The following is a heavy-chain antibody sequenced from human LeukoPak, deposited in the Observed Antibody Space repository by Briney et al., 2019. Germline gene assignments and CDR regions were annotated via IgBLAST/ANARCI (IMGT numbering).Heavy chain of an antibody. CDR3: ASPEARDEWELLDY. CDR2: ISYDGSNK. V-gene: IGHV3-30-3*01. D-gene: IGHD1-26*01. J-gene: IGHJ4*02. CDR1: GFSFSSYA. Sequence: GGSLRLSCAASGFSFSSYAMHWVRQAPGKGLEWVAVISYDGSNKYYADSVKGRFTISRDNSKNTLYLQMNSLRAEDTAVYYCASPEARDEWELLDYWGQGTLVTVSS.